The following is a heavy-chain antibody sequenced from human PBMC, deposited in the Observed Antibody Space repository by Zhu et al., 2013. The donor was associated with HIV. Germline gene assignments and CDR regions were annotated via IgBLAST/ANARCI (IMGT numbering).Heavy chain of an antibody. J-gene: IGHJ2*01. CDR1: GYTFTSYD. Sequence: QVQLVQSGAAVKKPGASVKVSCKASGYTFTSYDINWVRQAPGQGLEWMGWINPNSGGTNYAQKFQGRVTMTRDTSISTAYMELSRLRSDDTAVYYCARESPRYSYGYWYFDLWGRGTLVTVSS. V-gene: IGHV1-2*02. CDR2: INPNSGGT. D-gene: IGHD5-18*01. CDR3: ARESPRYSYGYWYFDL.